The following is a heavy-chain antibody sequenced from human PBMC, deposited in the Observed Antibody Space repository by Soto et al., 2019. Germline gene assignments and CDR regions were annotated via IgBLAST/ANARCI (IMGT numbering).Heavy chain of an antibody. CDR3: VRRAQYFDGTGFHAFDI. J-gene: IGHJ3*02. CDR2: INPNSGGT. D-gene: IGHD3-9*01. V-gene: IGHV1-2*04. CDR1: GYTFTGYY. Sequence: GASVKVSCKASGYTFTGYYMHWVRRAPGQGLEWMGWINPNSGGTNYAQKFQGWVTMTRNTSISTAYMEMNSLTAEDTAVYYCVRRAQYFDGTGFHAFDIWGQGTRVTVSS.